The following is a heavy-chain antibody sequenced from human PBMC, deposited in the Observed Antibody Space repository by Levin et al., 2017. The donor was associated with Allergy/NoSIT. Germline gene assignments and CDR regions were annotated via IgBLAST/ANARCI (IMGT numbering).Heavy chain of an antibody. Sequence: GGSLRLSCAVSGFSVSYNYMSWVRQAPGKGLEWVSLIYISGSTHYTDAVKGRFTISRDNSKNMLYLQMNRLRAEDTAVYYCLRGSGSNAGRESWGRGTLVTVSS. CDR2: IYISGST. CDR3: LRGSGSNAGRES. D-gene: IGHD1-26*01. V-gene: IGHV3-53*01. J-gene: IGHJ4*02. CDR1: GFSVSYNY.